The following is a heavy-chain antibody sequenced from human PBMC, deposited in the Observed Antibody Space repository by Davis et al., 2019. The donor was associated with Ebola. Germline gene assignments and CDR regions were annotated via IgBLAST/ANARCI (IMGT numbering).Heavy chain of an antibody. Sequence: AASVKVSCKASRETLSSYTISWVRQAPGQGLEWMGGIIPIFGTANYAQKFQGRVTITADKSTSTAYMELSSLRSEDTAVYYCAREVLGLDPWGQGTLVTVSS. CDR1: RETLSSYT. J-gene: IGHJ5*02. CDR2: IIPIFGTA. D-gene: IGHD3-10*01. V-gene: IGHV1-69*06. CDR3: AREVLGLDP.